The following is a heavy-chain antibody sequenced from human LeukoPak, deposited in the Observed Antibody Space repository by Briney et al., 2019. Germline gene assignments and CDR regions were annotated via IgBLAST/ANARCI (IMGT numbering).Heavy chain of an antibody. Sequence: PSETLSLTCAVYGGSFSGYYWSWIRQPPGKGLEWIGEINHSGSTNYNPSLKSRVTISVDTSRNQFSLKLSSVTAADTAVYYCARRAAAYYYGSGSFDYWGQGTLVTVSS. CDR3: ARRAAAYYYGSGSFDY. J-gene: IGHJ4*02. V-gene: IGHV4-34*01. CDR2: INHSGST. CDR1: GGSFSGYY. D-gene: IGHD3-10*01.